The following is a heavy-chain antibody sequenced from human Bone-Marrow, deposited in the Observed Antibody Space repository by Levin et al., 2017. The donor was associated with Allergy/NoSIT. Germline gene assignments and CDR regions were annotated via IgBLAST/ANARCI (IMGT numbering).Heavy chain of an antibody. CDR2: INPASGAT. J-gene: IGHJ5*02. CDR3: ARGGYSSSWDSNNWFDP. Sequence: FPACPVDWVRQAAGQGPVWMGNINPASGATNYAQMFQGRVTMHRDTSLSTVYMQLRSLNSDDTAVYYCARGGYSSSWDSNNWFDPWGQGTLVTVSS. CDR1: FPACP. V-gene: IGHV1-2*02. D-gene: IGHD6-13*01.